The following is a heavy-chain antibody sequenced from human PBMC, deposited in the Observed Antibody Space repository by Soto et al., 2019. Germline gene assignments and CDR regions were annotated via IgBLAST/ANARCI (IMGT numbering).Heavy chain of an antibody. Sequence: QVQLVESGGCVVQPGRSLRLSCEASGFTFRSYGMHWVRQAPGKGLEWVAVVSYDGSNKLYAASVKDRFIISRDNSKNTLYLQMNSLRAEDTALYYCAKDQKITALSDFDSWGQGTLVTVSS. CDR1: GFTFRSYG. V-gene: IGHV3-30*18. J-gene: IGHJ4*02. CDR2: VSYDGSNK. D-gene: IGHD3-16*01. CDR3: AKDQKITALSDFDS.